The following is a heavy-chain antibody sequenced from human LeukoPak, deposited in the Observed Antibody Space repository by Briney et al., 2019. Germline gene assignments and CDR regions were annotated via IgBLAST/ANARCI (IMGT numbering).Heavy chain of an antibody. D-gene: IGHD6-19*01. CDR1: GFTFSSYE. J-gene: IGHJ4*02. Sequence: GGSLRLSCAASGFTFSSYEMNWGRHAPGKGLEWVSYISSSGSTIYYADSVKGRFTISRDNAKNSLYLQMNSLRAEDTAIYYCARVSSSGWGPGFDYWGQGTLVTVSS. V-gene: IGHV3-48*03. CDR2: ISSSGSTI. CDR3: ARVSSSGWGPGFDY.